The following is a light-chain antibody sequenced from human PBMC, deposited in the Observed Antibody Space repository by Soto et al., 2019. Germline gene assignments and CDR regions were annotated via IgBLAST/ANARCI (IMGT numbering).Light chain of an antibody. J-gene: IGKJ1*01. CDR1: QSVSRW. Sequence: DIQMTKSPSTLSASVGDRVTITCRASQSVSRWLAWYQQTPGKAPKLLIFDASTLESGVPSRFSGSGSGTEFTLTISSLQPDDFATYYCHQYNSFWTFGQGTKVDIK. CDR2: DAS. V-gene: IGKV1-5*01. CDR3: HQYNSFWT.